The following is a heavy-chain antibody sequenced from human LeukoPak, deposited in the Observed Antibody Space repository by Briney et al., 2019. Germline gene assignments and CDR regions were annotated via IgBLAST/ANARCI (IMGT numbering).Heavy chain of an antibody. Sequence: LSLTCAVSGASISGSGYYLGWIRQPPGKGLEWVANIKQDGSEKYYVDSVKGRFTVSRDNAKNSLFLQMNSLRAEDTAMYYCVTETTVTGWGYWGQGTLVTVSS. CDR1: GASISGSGYY. CDR2: IKQDGSEK. D-gene: IGHD4-17*01. CDR3: VTETTVTGWGY. J-gene: IGHJ4*02. V-gene: IGHV3-7*01.